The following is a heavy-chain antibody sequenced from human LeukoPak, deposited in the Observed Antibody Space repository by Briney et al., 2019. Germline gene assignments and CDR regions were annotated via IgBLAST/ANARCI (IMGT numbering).Heavy chain of an antibody. CDR1: GGTFSSYA. CDR2: IIPIFGTA. D-gene: IGHD3-9*01. J-gene: IGHJ3*02. Sequence: GASVKVSCKASGGTFSSYAISWVRQAPGQGLEWMGGIIPIFGTANYAQKFQGRVTITADKSTSTAYMELSSLRSEDTAVYYCARAVLRYFDWLKEAFDIWGQGTMVTVSS. CDR3: ARAVLRYFDWLKEAFDI. V-gene: IGHV1-69*06.